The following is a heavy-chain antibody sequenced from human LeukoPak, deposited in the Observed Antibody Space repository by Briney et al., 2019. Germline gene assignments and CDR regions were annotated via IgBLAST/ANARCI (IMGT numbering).Heavy chain of an antibody. J-gene: IGHJ4*02. CDR1: GFTFGSYW. V-gene: IGHV3-23*01. D-gene: IGHD3-10*01. CDR2: ISRRDDYT. Sequence: GGSLTLSCAASGFTFGSYWMHWVRQPPGKGLEGVSVISRRDDYTYYADSVKGRFTISRDNSKNTVYLQMNTLRAEDTAVYYCANDYRSGSFHDFWGQGTLVTVSS. CDR3: ANDYRSGSFHDF.